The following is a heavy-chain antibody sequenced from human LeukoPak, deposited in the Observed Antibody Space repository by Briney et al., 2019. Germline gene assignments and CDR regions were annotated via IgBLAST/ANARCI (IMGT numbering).Heavy chain of an antibody. CDR2: ISTSGGST. J-gene: IGHJ3*02. D-gene: IGHD3-22*01. V-gene: IGHV3-23*01. Sequence: GGSLRLSCAASGFTFRNYAMSWVRQAPGKGLEWVSGISTSGGSTYYADSAKGRHTISRDNTKNTLYLQRKSLRADDTAVYYRAKDPRNYYESSGDYGEHEIFDIWGQGTMVTVSS. CDR3: AKDPRNYYESSGDYGEHEIFDI. CDR1: GFTFRNYA.